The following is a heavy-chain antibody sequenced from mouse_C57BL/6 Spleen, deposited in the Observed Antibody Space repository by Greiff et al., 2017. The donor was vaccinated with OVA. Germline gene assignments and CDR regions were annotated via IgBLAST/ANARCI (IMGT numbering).Heavy chain of an antibody. CDR1: GYTFTSYW. D-gene: IGHD1-1*01. CDR3: AREESYYGGSYYY. J-gene: IGHJ2*01. CDR2: IDPSDSET. V-gene: IGHV1-52*01. Sequence: QVQLQQPGAELVRPGSSVKLSCKASGYTFTSYWMHWVKQRPIQGLEWIGNIDPSDSETHYNQKFKDKATLTVDKSSSTAYMQLSSLTSEDSAVYYCAREESYYGGSYYYWGQGTTLTVSS.